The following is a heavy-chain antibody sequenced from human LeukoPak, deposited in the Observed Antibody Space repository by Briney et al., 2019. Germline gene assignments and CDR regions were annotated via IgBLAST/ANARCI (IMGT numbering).Heavy chain of an antibody. Sequence: GGSLRLSCAASGFTFSSSSISWVRQAPGKGLEWVSAISGSGGSTYYADSVEGRFTISRDNSKNTLYLQMNSLRAEDTAVYYCAKDRGFWSGYSFDYWGQGTLVTVSS. J-gene: IGHJ4*02. CDR1: GFTFSSSS. CDR3: AKDRGFWSGYSFDY. CDR2: ISGSGGST. D-gene: IGHD3-3*01. V-gene: IGHV3-23*01.